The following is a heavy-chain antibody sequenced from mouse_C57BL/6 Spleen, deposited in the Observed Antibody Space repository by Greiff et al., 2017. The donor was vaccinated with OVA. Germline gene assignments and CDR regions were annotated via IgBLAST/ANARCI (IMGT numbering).Heavy chain of an antibody. D-gene: IGHD1-1*01. CDR2: IHPNSGST. J-gene: IGHJ2*01. V-gene: IGHV1-64*01. CDR1: GYTFTSYW. CDR3: AREGYYGSSYSLFDY. Sequence: QVQLQQPGAELVKPGASVKLSCKASGYTFTSYWMHWVKQRPGQGLEWIGMIHPNSGSTNYNEKFKSKATLTVDKSSSTAYMQLSSLTSEDSAVYYCAREGYYGSSYSLFDYWGQGTTLTVSS.